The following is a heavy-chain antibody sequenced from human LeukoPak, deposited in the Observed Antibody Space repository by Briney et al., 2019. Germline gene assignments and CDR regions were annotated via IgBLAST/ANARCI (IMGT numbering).Heavy chain of an antibody. Sequence: APVKVSCKVSGYNLTELSMHWVRQAPGKGLEWMGGFDPEDGETIYAQKFQGRVTMTEDTSTDTAYMELSSLRSEDTAVYYCATFSYYDSSGYHHPTYFDYWGQGTLVTVSS. D-gene: IGHD3-22*01. V-gene: IGHV1-24*01. CDR3: ATFSYYDSSGYHHPTYFDY. CDR2: FDPEDGET. J-gene: IGHJ4*02. CDR1: GYNLTELS.